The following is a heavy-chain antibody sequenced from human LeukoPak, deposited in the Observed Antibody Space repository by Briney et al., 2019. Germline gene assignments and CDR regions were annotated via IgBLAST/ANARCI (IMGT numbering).Heavy chain of an antibody. D-gene: IGHD6-19*01. V-gene: IGHV1-46*01. CDR1: GYTFTSYW. J-gene: IGHJ4*02. CDR3: ARGSSGWSYYFDY. Sequence: ASVKVSCKASGYTFTSYWIQWVRQAPGQGLEWMGLINPDGGSTAYAHRFQGRVIMTRDTPTSTAYMDLSSLRSEDTAVYYCARGSSGWSYYFDYWGQGTLVTVSS. CDR2: INPDGGST.